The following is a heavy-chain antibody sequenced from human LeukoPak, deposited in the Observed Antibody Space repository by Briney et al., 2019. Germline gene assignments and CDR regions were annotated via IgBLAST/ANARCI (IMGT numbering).Heavy chain of an antibody. CDR3: AREGLGRDTKMVDY. V-gene: IGHV3-21*01. J-gene: IGHJ4*02. CDR1: GFTFSSYS. CDR2: ISSSSSYI. D-gene: IGHD2-8*01. Sequence: GGSLRLSCAASGFTFSSYSMNWVRQAPGKGLEWVSSISSSSSYIYYADSVKGRFTISRDNAKNSLYLQMTSLRAEDTAVYYCAREGLGRDTKMVDYWGQGTLVTVSS.